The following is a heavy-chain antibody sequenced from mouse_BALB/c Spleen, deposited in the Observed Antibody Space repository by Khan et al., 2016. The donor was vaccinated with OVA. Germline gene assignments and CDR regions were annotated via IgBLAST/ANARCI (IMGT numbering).Heavy chain of an antibody. V-gene: IGHV3-2*02. CDR1: GYSITTNYA. D-gene: IGHD1-1*01. CDR3: ARKNYYGYAVDY. CDR2: ISYSGST. J-gene: IGHJ4*01. Sequence: EVELVESGPGLVKPSQSLSLTCTVTGYSITTNYAWDWIRQFPGNKLEWMGYISYSGSTSYNPSLKSRISITRDNSKNQFFLQLNSVTTEDTATYYCARKNYYGYAVDYWGQGTSVTVSS.